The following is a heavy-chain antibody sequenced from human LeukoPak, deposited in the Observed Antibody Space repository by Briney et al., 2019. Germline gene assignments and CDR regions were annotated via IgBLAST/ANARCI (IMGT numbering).Heavy chain of an antibody. Sequence: SETLSLTCTVSGGSGSSDSWSWIRQPPGQGLEWIGYISYSGSASYNPSLKSRVTISVDPSKSQFSLKLTSVTSADTAVYSCARLLDNDISGDPDTFDAWGQGTTVIVSS. D-gene: IGHD3-22*01. V-gene: IGHV4-59*02. CDR1: GGSGSSDS. CDR3: ARLLDNDISGDPDTFDA. J-gene: IGHJ3*01. CDR2: ISYSGSA.